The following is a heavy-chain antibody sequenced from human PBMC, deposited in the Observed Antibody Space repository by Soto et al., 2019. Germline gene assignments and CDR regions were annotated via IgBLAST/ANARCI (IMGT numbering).Heavy chain of an antibody. CDR1: GGSISGGGYY. CDR3: ARVCGGDCHYGMDV. Sequence: QVQLQESGPGLVKPSQTLSLTCTVSGGSISGGGYYWTWIRRHPGKGLEWIGYIYYSGSTYYNPSLKSRVTISVDTSKNQFSLKLSSVTAADTAVYYCARVCGGDCHYGMDVWGQGTTVTVSS. D-gene: IGHD2-21*02. CDR2: IYYSGST. V-gene: IGHV4-31*03. J-gene: IGHJ6*02.